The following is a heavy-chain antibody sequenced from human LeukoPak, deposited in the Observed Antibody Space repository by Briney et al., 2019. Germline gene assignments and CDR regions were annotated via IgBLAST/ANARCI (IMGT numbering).Heavy chain of an antibody. CDR1: GGSISSSSYS. V-gene: IGHV4-39*01. Sequence: SETLSLTCTVSGGSISSSSYSWGWIRQPPGKGLEWIGSIYYSGSTYYNPSLKSRVTISVDTSKNQFSLKLSSVTAADTAVYYCARSPGYYDSSGYYYVWGQGTLVTVSS. CDR2: IYYSGST. D-gene: IGHD3-22*01. J-gene: IGHJ4*02. CDR3: ARSPGYYDSSGYYYV.